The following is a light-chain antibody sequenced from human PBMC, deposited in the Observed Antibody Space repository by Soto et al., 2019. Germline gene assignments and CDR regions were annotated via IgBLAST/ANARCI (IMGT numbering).Light chain of an antibody. CDR3: QSYDXSLSXV. J-gene: IGLJ2*01. V-gene: IGLV1-40*01. CDR2: GNS. CDR1: SSNIGAGYD. Sequence: QSVLTQPPSVSGAPGQRVTISCTGSSSNIGAGYDVHWYQQLPGTAPKLLIYGNSNRPSGVPDRFSGSKSGTSASLAITGLQAEDEADYYCQSYDXSLSXVXXGXTKLXVL.